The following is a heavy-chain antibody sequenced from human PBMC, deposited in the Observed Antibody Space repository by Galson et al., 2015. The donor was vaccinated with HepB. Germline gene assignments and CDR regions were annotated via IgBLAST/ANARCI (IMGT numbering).Heavy chain of an antibody. CDR3: ARSIQLSRYDAFDI. Sequence: SVKVSCKASGYTFTYRYLHWVRQAPGQALEWMGWITPFNGNTNYAQKFQDRVTITRDRSMSTAYMELSSLRSEDTAMYYCARSIQLSRYDAFDIWGQGTMVTVSS. CDR2: ITPFNGNT. CDR1: GYTFTYRY. V-gene: IGHV1-45*02. J-gene: IGHJ3*02. D-gene: IGHD5-18*01.